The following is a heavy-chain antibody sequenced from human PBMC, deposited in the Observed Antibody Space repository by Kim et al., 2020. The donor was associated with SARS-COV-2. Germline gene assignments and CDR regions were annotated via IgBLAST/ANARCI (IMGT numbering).Heavy chain of an antibody. D-gene: IGHD3-3*01. V-gene: IGHV4-59*13. CDR3: ARAPPYRENYDFWSWVHYYYGMDV. CDR1: GGSISSYY. Sequence: SETLSLTCTVSGGSISSYYWSWIRQPPGKGLEWIGYIYYSGSTNYNPSLKSRVTISVDTSKNQFSLKLSSVTAADTAVYYCARAPPYRENYDFWSWVHYYYGMDVWGQGTTVTVSS. CDR2: IYYSGST. J-gene: IGHJ6*02.